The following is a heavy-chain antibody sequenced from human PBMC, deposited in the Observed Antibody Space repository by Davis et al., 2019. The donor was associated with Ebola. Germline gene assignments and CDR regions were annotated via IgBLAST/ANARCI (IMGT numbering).Heavy chain of an antibody. CDR3: ARVRDPCWFDP. Sequence: VILGGSLRLPCAASGFTFSSYSMNWVRQAPGKGLEWVSSISSSSSYIYYADSVKGRFTISRDNAKNSLYLQMNSLRAEDTAVYYCARVRDPCWFDPWGQGTLVTVSS. D-gene: IGHD4-17*01. CDR2: ISSSSSYI. CDR1: GFTFSSYS. V-gene: IGHV3-21*01. J-gene: IGHJ5*02.